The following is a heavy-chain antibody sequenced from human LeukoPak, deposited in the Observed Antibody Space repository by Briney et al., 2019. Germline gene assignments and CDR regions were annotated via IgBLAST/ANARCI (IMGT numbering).Heavy chain of an antibody. CDR1: GYSFTTYW. D-gene: IGHD6-19*01. CDR3: ARGTSGWQDFFDH. Sequence: GESLKISCKGSGYSFTTYWIGWVRQMPGKGLEWMGRIDPSDSYTNYSPSFQGHVTISADKSISTAYLQWSSLKASDTAMYCCARGTSGWQDFFDHWGQGTLVTVSS. CDR2: IDPSDSYT. J-gene: IGHJ4*02. V-gene: IGHV5-10-1*01.